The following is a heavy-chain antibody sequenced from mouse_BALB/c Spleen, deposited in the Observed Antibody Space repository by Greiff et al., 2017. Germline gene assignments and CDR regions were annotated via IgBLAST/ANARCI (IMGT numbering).Heavy chain of an antibody. V-gene: IGHV1-82*01. J-gene: IGHJ2*01. Sequence: VKLVESGPELVKPGASVKISCKASGYAFSSSWMNWVKQRPGQGLEWIGRIYPGDGDTNYNGKFKGKATLTADKSSSTAYMQLSSLTSVDSAVYFCAIYGNSRYYFDYWGQGTTLTVSS. CDR3: AIYGNSRYYFDY. CDR2: IYPGDGDT. CDR1: GYAFSSSW. D-gene: IGHD2-1*01.